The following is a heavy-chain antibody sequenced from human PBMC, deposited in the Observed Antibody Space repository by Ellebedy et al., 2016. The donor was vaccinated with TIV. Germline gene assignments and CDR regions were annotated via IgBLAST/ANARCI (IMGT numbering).Heavy chain of an antibody. V-gene: IGHV1-18*04. CDR3: ARDRDGSSSSDFQH. Sequence: AASVKVSCKASGYTFTTYGITWVRQAPGQGPEWMGWIGTYEGNTKYAQKLQGRVTMTRDTSTRTAYMELRSLRSDDTAVYYCARDRDGSSSSDFQHWGPGTLVTVSS. CDR2: IGTYEGNT. D-gene: IGHD6-6*01. J-gene: IGHJ1*01. CDR1: GYTFTTYG.